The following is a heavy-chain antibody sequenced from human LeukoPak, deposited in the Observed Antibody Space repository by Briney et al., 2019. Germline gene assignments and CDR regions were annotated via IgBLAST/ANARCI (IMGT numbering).Heavy chain of an antibody. CDR2: IYHSGST. CDR1: GGSISSSNW. D-gene: IGHD6-13*01. V-gene: IGHV4-4*02. J-gene: IGHJ4*02. Sequence: SETLSLTCAVSGGSISSSNWWSWVRQPPGKGLEWIGEIYHSGSTNYNPSLKSRVTISVDKSKNQFSLKLSSVTAADTAMYYCARDLYEDSSWYPSYCFDYWGQGTLVTVSS. CDR3: ARDLYEDSSWYPSYCFDY.